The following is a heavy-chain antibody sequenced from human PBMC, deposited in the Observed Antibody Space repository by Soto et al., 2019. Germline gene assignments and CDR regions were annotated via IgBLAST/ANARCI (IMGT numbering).Heavy chain of an antibody. J-gene: IGHJ4*02. CDR2: IKQDGSEK. Sequence: GGSLRLSCAASGFTFSSYWMSWVRQAPGKGLEWVANIKQDGSEKYYVDSVKGRFTISRDNAKNSLYLQMNSLRAEDTAVYYCARVEGSGPAAMGCWGQGTLVTVSS. D-gene: IGHD2-2*01. V-gene: IGHV3-7*01. CDR1: GFTFSSYW. CDR3: ARVEGSGPAAMGC.